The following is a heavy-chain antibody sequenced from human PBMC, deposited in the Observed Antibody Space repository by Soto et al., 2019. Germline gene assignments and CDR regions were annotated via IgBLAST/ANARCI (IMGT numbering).Heavy chain of an antibody. CDR1: GGSISSYY. V-gene: IGHV4-59*01. D-gene: IGHD6-13*01. J-gene: IGHJ3*02. CDR2: IYYSGTP. CDR3: AREGYSSSWYALGAFDI. Sequence: QVQLQESGPGLVKPSETLSLTCTVSGGSISSYYWSWIRQPPGKGLEWIGYIYYSGTPNYPPSLEGRVTTSGDTSKTQFSLKLSSVTAADTAVYYGAREGYSSSWYALGAFDIWGQGTMVTVSS.